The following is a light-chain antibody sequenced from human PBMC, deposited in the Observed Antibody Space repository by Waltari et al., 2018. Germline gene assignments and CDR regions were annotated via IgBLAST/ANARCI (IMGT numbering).Light chain of an antibody. CDR2: GAS. J-gene: IGKJ1*01. Sequence: MTQSPVTLSVSPGDRATLSLRDSQDVGRNLARYHQKPGQAPRLLVYGASTRATGIPARFSGSGYGTEFTLTISSLQSEDFAVYYCQQYTNWPRTFGQGTTVEI. CDR3: QQYTNWPRT. CDR1: QDVGRN. V-gene: IGKV3-15*01.